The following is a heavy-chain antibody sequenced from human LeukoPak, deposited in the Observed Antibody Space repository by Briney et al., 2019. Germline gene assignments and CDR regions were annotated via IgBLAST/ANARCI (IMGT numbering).Heavy chain of an antibody. CDR1: GGSISSYY. J-gene: IGHJ4*02. CDR2: IYYSGST. CDR3: ARQADTAMITGGFYFDY. D-gene: IGHD5-18*01. Sequence: SETLSLTCTVPGGSISSYYWSWIRQPPGKGLEWIGYIYYSGSTNYNPSLRSRVTISVDTFENQFSLRLRSVTAADTAVYYCARQADTAMITGGFYFDYWDQGTLVTVSS. V-gene: IGHV4-59*08.